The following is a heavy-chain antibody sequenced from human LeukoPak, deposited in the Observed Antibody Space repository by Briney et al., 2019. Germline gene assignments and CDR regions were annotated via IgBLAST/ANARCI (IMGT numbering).Heavy chain of an antibody. Sequence: SKTLSLTCTVSGGSISSSRYYWGWLRQPPGKGLEWIGSIYYSGETNYNPSLKRRLTISLDTSKNQFSLKLDSVTAADAAVYYCATLNTSGWYFDYGGQGTLVTVSS. D-gene: IGHD6-19*01. CDR2: IYYSGET. J-gene: IGHJ4*02. CDR3: ATLNTSGWYFDY. V-gene: IGHV4-39*01. CDR1: GGSISSSRYY.